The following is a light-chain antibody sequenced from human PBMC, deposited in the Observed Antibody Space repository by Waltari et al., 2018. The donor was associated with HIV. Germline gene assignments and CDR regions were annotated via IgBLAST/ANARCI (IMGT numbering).Light chain of an antibody. CDR3: GGGDDNVRGV. CDR1: DSNVGRHY. CDR2: TNN. Sequence: QAVLTQPPSASASSGQKITISCSGGDSNVGRHYVYWYHQFPGGAPKLLRYTNNQLSAGFRDRCSGSKAGTSASLTISGLRSEDEGIYFCGGGDDNVRGVVGGGTRLTVL. V-gene: IGLV1-47*01. J-gene: IGLJ2*01.